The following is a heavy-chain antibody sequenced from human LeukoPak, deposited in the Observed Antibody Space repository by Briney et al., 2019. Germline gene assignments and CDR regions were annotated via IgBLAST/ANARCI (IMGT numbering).Heavy chain of an antibody. Sequence: KSSETLSLTCTVSGGSISSGGYYWSWIRQHPGKGLEWIGYIYYSGSTYYNPSLKSRVTISVDTSKNQFSLKLSSVTAADTAVYYRARSSARAGGSCIDYWGQGTLVTVSS. CDR3: ARSSARAGGSCIDY. D-gene: IGHD1-26*01. V-gene: IGHV4-31*03. J-gene: IGHJ4*02. CDR1: GGSISSGGYY. CDR2: IYYSGST.